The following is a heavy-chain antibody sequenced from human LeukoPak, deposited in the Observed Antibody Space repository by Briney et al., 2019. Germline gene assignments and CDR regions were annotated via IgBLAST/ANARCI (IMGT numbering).Heavy chain of an antibody. D-gene: IGHD3-22*01. Sequence: ASVKVSCKASGYTFTTYPINWVRQAPGQGLEWMGWIDTNTGSPTYAQGLTGRLVFSLDTSVSTAFLQINSLKAEDTALYYCVRGIDTTGYFNYWGQGTLVTVS. CDR2: IDTNTGSP. CDR3: VRGIDTTGYFNY. CDR1: GYTFTTYP. V-gene: IGHV7-4-1*02. J-gene: IGHJ4*02.